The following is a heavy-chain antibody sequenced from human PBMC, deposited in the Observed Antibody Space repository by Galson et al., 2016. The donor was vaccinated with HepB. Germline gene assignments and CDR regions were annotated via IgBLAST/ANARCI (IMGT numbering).Heavy chain of an antibody. CDR3: AGDRQYSSSWPRRTYYYGKDV. CDR2: INSGGST. D-gene: IGHD6-13*01. J-gene: IGHJ6*02. CDR1: GFIVSSYH. V-gene: IGHV3-66*01. Sequence: SLRLSCAASGFIVSSYHINWVRQAPGKGLEWVSLINSGGSTYYAASVKGSFTSSRDNSTNTVYLQMNSLRVKDTAVYYCAGDRQYSSSWPRRTYYYGKDVWGQGTTVTVSS.